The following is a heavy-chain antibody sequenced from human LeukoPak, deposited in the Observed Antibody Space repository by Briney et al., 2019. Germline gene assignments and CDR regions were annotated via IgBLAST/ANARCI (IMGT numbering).Heavy chain of an antibody. CDR2: IKPDGSDK. CDR1: GFTFSSFW. D-gene: IGHD3-22*01. J-gene: IGHJ4*02. V-gene: IGHV3-7*01. Sequence: GGSLRLSCAASGFTFSSFWMYWVRQAPGKGLEWVANIKPDGSDKYYVDSVKGRFTISRDNSKKSLYLQMNSLRAEDTAVYYCARDSYDSSGYLTLGFDYWGQGTLVTVSS. CDR3: ARDSYDSSGYLTLGFDY.